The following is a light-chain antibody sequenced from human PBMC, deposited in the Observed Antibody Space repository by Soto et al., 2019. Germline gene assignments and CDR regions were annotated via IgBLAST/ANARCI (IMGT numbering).Light chain of an antibody. CDR1: QGISNA. CDR2: AAS. CDR3: QNYDKVPP. V-gene: IGKV1-27*01. Sequence: DNPVTQSPSSLSASVGDRVTITCRASQGISNALAWYQQRPGKVPRLLIYAASTLQSGVPSRFSGSGSGTDFSLTSSILQPGDVLAYYCQNYDKVPPFGHGTKLEIK. J-gene: IGKJ1*01.